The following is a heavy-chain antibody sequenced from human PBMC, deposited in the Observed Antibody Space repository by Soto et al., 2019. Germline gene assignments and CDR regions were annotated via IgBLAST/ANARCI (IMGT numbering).Heavy chain of an antibody. V-gene: IGHV4-61*01. CDR2: INYSGTT. Sequence: TSETLSLTCTVSGGSVNSGSYYWSWIRQPPGKGLEWIGNINYSGTTNYNPSLKSRVTISVDTSKNQFSLKLISETAADTAVYYCARAPGITTAGTDYYYGMDVWGQGTTVTVSS. CDR3: ARAPGITTAGTDYYYGMDV. D-gene: IGHD6-13*01. J-gene: IGHJ6*02. CDR1: GGSVNSGSYY.